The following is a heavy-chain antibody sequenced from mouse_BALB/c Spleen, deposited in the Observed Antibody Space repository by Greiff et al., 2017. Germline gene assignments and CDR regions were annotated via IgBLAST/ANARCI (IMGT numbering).Heavy chain of an antibody. D-gene: IGHD2-1*01. Sequence: QVQLQQSGAELVRPGTSVKISCKASGYTFTNYWLGWVKQRPGHGLEWVGDIYTGGGYTNYDEKFKGKATLTADTSSSTAYMQLSSLTSEDAAVYECARGCYGNYGAMDYWGQGTSGTVSA. CDR2: IYTGGGYT. J-gene: IGHJ4*01. CDR3: ARGCYGNYGAMDY. V-gene: IGHV1-63*02. CDR1: GYTFTNYW.